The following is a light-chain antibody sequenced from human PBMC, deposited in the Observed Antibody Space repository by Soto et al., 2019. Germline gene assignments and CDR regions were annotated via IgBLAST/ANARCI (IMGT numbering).Light chain of an antibody. CDR3: QQYEDLPLT. Sequence: DIQMTQSPSSLSASVGDRVTITCQAGQDINNYLNWYQQKPGRAPNLLIYDASSLQSGVPSRFSGSGSGTDFNFTISRLQPDDIATYYCQQYEDLPLTFGGGTKVEIK. CDR2: DAS. V-gene: IGKV1-33*01. J-gene: IGKJ4*01. CDR1: QDINNY.